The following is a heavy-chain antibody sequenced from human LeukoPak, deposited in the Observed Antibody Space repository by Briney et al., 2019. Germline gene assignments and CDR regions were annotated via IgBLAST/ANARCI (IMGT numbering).Heavy chain of an antibody. CDR1: GGSFRGYY. Sequence: SETRSLTCAVYGGSFRGYYWSWIRKPPGKGLEWIGEINHSGSTNYNPSLKSRVTISVDTSKNQFSLKLSSVTAADTAVYYCARYNVDTAMVYFDYWGQGTLVTVSS. V-gene: IGHV4-34*01. D-gene: IGHD5-18*01. CDR2: INHSGST. J-gene: IGHJ4*02. CDR3: ARYNVDTAMVYFDY.